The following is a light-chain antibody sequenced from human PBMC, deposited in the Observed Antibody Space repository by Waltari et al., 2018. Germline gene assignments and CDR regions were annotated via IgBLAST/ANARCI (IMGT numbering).Light chain of an antibody. V-gene: IGLV3-27*01. CDR1: VLAKRY. J-gene: IGLJ2*01. CDR3: YSVDDNKRV. CDR2: KDS. Sequence: SYELTQPSSVSVSPGQTARITCSGDVLAKRYTRWFQQKPGQAPVLVIYKDSGRPSGSPGRFSGSSSGTTVTLTISGAQVEDEADYYCYSVDDNKRVFGGGTKLTVL.